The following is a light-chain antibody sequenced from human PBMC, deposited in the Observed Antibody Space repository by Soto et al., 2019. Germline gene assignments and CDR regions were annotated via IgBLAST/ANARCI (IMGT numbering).Light chain of an antibody. J-gene: IGKJ3*01. CDR3: MQALQTPIT. CDR1: QSLLHRNRYNY. CDR2: LGS. V-gene: IGKV2-28*01. Sequence: DIVMTQSPLSLPVTPGEAASISCRSSQSLLHRNRYNYLDWYLQKPGQSPQLLIYLGSNRASGVPDRFSGSGSGTDFTLKISRVEAEDVGIYYCMQALQTPITFGPGTKVDIK.